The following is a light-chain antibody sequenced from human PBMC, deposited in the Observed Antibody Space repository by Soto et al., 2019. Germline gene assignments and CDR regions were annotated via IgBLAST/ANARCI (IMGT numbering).Light chain of an antibody. J-gene: IGKJ2*01. V-gene: IGKV3-20*01. CDR3: HQYGSSPPT. Sequence: EVVLTQSPGTLSLSPGERATLSCRASQSVSGSDLAWYQQKPGQAPRLLISGVSNRATGTPDRFSGSGSGTDFTLTISSLEPEDFAVFYCHQYGSSPPTFGQGTKLEIK. CDR2: GVS. CDR1: QSVSGSD.